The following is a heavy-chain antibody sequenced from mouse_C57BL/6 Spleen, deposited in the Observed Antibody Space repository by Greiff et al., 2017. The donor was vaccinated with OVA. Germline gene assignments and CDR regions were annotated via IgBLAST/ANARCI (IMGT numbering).Heavy chain of an antibody. D-gene: IGHD3-2*02. V-gene: IGHV1-69*01. CDR2: IDPSDSYT. Sequence: VQLQQPGAELVMPGASVKLSCKASGYTFTSYWMHWVKQRPGQGLEWIGEIDPSDSYTNYNQKFKGKSTLTVDKSSSTAYMQLSSLTSEDSAVYYCARARQLTRDYFDYWGQGTTLTVSS. CDR3: ARARQLTRDYFDY. J-gene: IGHJ2*01. CDR1: GYTFTSYW.